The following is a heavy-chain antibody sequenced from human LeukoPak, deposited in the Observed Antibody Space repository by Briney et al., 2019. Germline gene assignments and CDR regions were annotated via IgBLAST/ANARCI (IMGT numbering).Heavy chain of an antibody. J-gene: IGHJ4*02. CDR1: GYTFTNYG. Sequence: ASVKLSCKASGYTFTNYGITWVRQAPVHGLEWMGWINTYTGNTNYAQKLQGRVTMTTDTSTSTAYMELRNLTSDDTAVYYCARKWELDYWGQGILVTVSS. V-gene: IGHV1-18*01. CDR3: ARKWELDY. CDR2: INTYTGNT. D-gene: IGHD1-26*01.